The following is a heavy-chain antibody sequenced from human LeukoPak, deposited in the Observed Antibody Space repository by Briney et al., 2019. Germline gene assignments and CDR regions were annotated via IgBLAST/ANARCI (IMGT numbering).Heavy chain of an antibody. D-gene: IGHD4-23*01. CDR3: ARSDYGGNSFDY. CDR2: IYPGDADI. V-gene: IGHV5-51*01. J-gene: IGHJ4*02. CDR1: GYTFTTHW. Sequence: GEPLKISCKCSGYTFTTHWIGWVRQMPGKGLEWMGIIYPGDADIKYSPSSQGQVTISADKSVTTPYLQWSSLKASDTAMYYCARSDYGGNSFDYWGQGTLVTVSS.